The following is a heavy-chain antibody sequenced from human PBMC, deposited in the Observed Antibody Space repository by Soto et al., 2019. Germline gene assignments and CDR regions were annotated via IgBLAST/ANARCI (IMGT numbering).Heavy chain of an antibody. CDR2: INAGNGNT. CDR3: ARSSGYYYLEY. Sequence: QVQLVQSGAEVKKPGASVKVSCKASGYTFTNYAMHWVRQAPGQRLEWMGWINAGNGNTKYSQQFQGRVTITRDTSARTDYMELSSLRSEDTAVYYCARSSGYYYLEYWGQGTLVTVSS. D-gene: IGHD3-22*01. V-gene: IGHV1-3*01. CDR1: GYTFTNYA. J-gene: IGHJ4*02.